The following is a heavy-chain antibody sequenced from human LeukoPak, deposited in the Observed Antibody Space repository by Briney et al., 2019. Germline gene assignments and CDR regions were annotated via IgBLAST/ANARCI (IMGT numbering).Heavy chain of an antibody. V-gene: IGHV1-69*13. CDR1: GGTFSSYA. CDR2: IIPIFGTA. Sequence: GASVKVSCKASGGTFSSYAISWVRQAPGQGLEWMGGIIPIFGTANYAQKFQGRVTITADESTSTAYMELSSLRSEDTAVYYCAAELRPDYYYMDVWGKGTTVTISS. CDR3: AAELRPDYYYMDV. D-gene: IGHD4-17*01. J-gene: IGHJ6*03.